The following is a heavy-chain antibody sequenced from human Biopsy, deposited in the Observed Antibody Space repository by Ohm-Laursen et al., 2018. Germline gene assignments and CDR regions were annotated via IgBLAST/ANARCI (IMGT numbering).Heavy chain of an antibody. CDR2: IFNSANT. D-gene: IGHD3-22*01. Sequence: TLSLTCTVSGGSISSGGSYWSWIRQRPGKDLEWIGYIFNSANTYYSPSLKNLITISGDTSKNQFSLKLNSVTAADTAVYYCARGDYFDSNGYFWFDPWGQGTLVTVSS. CDR1: GGSISSGGSY. V-gene: IGHV4-31*01. CDR3: ARGDYFDSNGYFWFDP. J-gene: IGHJ5*02.